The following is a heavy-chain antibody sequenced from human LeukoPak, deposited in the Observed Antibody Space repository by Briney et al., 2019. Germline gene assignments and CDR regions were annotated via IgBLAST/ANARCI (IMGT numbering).Heavy chain of an antibody. J-gene: IGHJ6*03. CDR1: GFTFSSYA. D-gene: IGHD6-13*01. CDR2: ISGSGGST. V-gene: IGHV3-23*01. Sequence: GGSLRLSCAASGFTFSSYAMSWVRQAPGKGLEWVSAISGSGGSTYYADSVKGRFTISRDNSKNTLYLQMNSLRAEDTAVYYCAKQGSSSWLYYYYYYMDVWGKGTTVTVSS. CDR3: AKQGSSSWLYYYYYYMDV.